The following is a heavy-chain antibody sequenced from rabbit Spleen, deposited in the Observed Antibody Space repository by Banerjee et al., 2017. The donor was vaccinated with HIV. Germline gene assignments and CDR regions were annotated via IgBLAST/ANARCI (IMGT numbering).Heavy chain of an antibody. V-gene: IGHV1S40*01. CDR1: GFSFSSTYY. Sequence: QSLEESGGDLVKPGASLTLTCTASGFSFSSTYYMCWVRQPPGKGLEWIGCIYPGSSGTTYYASWAKGRFTISRTSSTTVTLQMTSLTAADTATYFCATNHYTGDFNLWGPGTLVTVS. CDR3: ATNHYTGDFNL. J-gene: IGHJ4*01. D-gene: IGHD4-1*01. CDR2: IYPGSSGTT.